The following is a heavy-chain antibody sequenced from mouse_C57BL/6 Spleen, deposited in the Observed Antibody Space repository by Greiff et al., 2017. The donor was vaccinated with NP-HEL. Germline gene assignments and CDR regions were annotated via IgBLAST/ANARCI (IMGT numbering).Heavy chain of an antibody. CDR1: GYAFSSSW. J-gene: IGHJ2*01. Sequence: VQVVESGPELVKPGASVKISCKASGYAFSSSWMNWVKQRPGKGLEWIGRIYPGDGDTNYNGKFKGKATLTADKSSSTAYMQLSSLTSEDSAVYFCARSNYEGFDYWGQGTTLTVSS. D-gene: IGHD2-5*01. CDR3: ARSNYEGFDY. V-gene: IGHV1-82*01. CDR2: IYPGDGDT.